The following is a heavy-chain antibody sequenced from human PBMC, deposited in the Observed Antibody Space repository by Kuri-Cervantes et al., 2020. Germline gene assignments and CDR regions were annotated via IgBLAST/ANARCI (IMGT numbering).Heavy chain of an antibody. J-gene: IGHJ4*02. CDR1: GYTFTGYY. CDR3: ARSGSYSLIDH. D-gene: IGHD1-26*01. Sequence: ASVKVSCKASGYTFTGYYMHWVRQAPGQGLEWMGWINPNSGGTNYAQKFQGRVTMTRDTSISTVYMDLRRLRSDDTAIYYCARSGSYSLIDHWGQGTLVTVSS. CDR2: INPNSGGT. V-gene: IGHV1-2*02.